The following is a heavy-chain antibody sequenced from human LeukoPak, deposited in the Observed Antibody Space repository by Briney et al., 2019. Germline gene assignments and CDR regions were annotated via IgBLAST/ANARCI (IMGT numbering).Heavy chain of an antibody. CDR3: ATPVAVTGTD. Sequence: AGGSLRLSCAASGFTFSSYGMHWVRQAPGKGLEWVASITSGSSYIYYADSVKGRFTISRDNAKNSLYLQMNSLRAEDTAVYYCATPVAVTGTDWGQGTLVTVSS. V-gene: IGHV3-21*04. CDR2: ITSGSSYI. CDR1: GFTFSSYG. J-gene: IGHJ4*02. D-gene: IGHD6-19*01.